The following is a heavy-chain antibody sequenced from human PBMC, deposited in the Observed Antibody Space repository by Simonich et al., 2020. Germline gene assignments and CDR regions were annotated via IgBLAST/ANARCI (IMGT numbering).Heavy chain of an antibody. CDR3: ARGALTGDYYYMDV. Sequence: QVQLVQSGAEVQKPGASVKVSCKASGYTFTGYYMHWVRQAPGQGLEGMGWVNPNRSGTNYAQKFQGRVTMTRDTSSSTAYMELSRLRSDDTAVYYCARGALTGDYYYMDVWGKGTTVTVSS. V-gene: IGHV1-2*02. CDR2: VNPNRSGT. J-gene: IGHJ6*03. D-gene: IGHD7-27*01. CDR1: GYTFTGYY.